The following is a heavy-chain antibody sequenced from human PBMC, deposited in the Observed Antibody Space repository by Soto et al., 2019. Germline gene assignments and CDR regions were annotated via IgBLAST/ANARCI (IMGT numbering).Heavy chain of an antibody. CDR3: ARSQGGSSSLDIYYYSYYGMDV. Sequence: QVQLVQSGAEVKKPGSSVKVSCKAPGGTFSTYAISWVRQAPGQGLEWMGGVIPIFGTPKYAQKFQGRVTITADEYTSTGYMELRSLRSEDTAVYYCARSQGGSSSLDIYYYSYYGMDVWGQGTTVTVSS. V-gene: IGHV1-69*01. CDR1: GGTFSTYA. D-gene: IGHD2-15*01. CDR2: VIPIFGTP. J-gene: IGHJ6*02.